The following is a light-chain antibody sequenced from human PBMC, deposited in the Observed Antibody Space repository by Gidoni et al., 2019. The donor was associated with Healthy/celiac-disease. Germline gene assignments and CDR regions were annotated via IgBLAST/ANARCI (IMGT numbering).Light chain of an antibody. V-gene: IGKV2-28*01. CDR1: QSLLHSNGYNY. J-gene: IGKJ3*01. CDR3: MQALQTPF. CDR2: LGS. Sequence: DIVMTQSPLSLPVTPGEPASISCRSSQSLLHSNGYNYLDWYLQKPEQSPQLLIYLGSNRASGVPDRFSGSGSGTDFTLKISRVEAEDVGVYYCMQALQTPFFGPGTKVDIK.